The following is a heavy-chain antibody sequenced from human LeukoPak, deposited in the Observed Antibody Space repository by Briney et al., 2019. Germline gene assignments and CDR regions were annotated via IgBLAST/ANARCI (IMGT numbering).Heavy chain of an antibody. D-gene: IGHD3-9*01. J-gene: IGHJ4*02. V-gene: IGHV1-18*01. CDR1: GYTFTSYG. CDR3: ARAPYGSLRYGPVLGY. Sequence: VASVKVSCKASGYTFTSYGISWVRQAPGQGLEWMGWISAHNGNTNYAQKLQGRVTMTTDTSTSTAYMELRSLRSDDTAVYYCARAPYGSLRYGPVLGYWGQGTLVTVSS. CDR2: ISAHNGNT.